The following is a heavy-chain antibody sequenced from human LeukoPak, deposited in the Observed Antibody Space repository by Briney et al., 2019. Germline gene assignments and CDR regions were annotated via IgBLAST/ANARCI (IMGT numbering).Heavy chain of an antibody. Sequence: GSLRLPCAASGFTFSTYWMHWVRQAPGKGLVWVSRINSDVSSTSYADSVKGRFTISRDNVQNSLYLQMNSLRAEDTAMYYCARDRGYFDNWGQGTLVTVSS. CDR3: ARDRGYFDN. V-gene: IGHV3-74*01. J-gene: IGHJ4*02. CDR2: INSDVSST. CDR1: GFTFSTYW.